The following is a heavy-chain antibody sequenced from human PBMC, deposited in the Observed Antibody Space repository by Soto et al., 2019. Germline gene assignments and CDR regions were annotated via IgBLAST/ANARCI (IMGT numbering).Heavy chain of an antibody. Sequence: QVQLVQSGAEVKKPGSSVTVSCKASEGTFGTSAISWVRQAPGQGLEWMGGIIPIFPTPDYAKKFQGRVTITADESTNTAYIELTSLRSEDTAVYDYARDKDRQQLCGNSYYGIDVWGQGNTVTV. D-gene: IGHD3-16*01. CDR3: ARDKDRQQLCGNSYYGIDV. CDR2: IIPIFPTP. J-gene: IGHJ6*02. V-gene: IGHV1-69*12. CDR1: EGTFGTSA.